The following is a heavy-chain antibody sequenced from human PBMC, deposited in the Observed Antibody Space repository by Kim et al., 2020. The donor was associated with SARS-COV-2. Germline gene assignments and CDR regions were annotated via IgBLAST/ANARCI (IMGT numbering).Heavy chain of an antibody. V-gene: IGHV4-4*07. D-gene: IGHD2-2*01. J-gene: IGHJ4*02. CDR3: ARDYCSSTSCSDYFDY. Sequence: SLKSRVTMSVDTSKTRFSLKLSAVTAADTAVYYCARDYCSSTSCSDYFDYWGQGTLVTVSS.